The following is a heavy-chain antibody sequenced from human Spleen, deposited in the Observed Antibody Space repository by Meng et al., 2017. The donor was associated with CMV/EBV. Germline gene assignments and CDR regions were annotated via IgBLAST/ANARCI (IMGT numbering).Heavy chain of an antibody. Sequence: GSIPSIDHYWSWIRQPPGKGLEWIAYIYYTGRTYYNPSLKSRVTISVDTSKNQLSLNLRSVTAADTAVYFCARGPGITGSTGWLDPWGQGTLVTVSS. CDR1: GSIPSIDHY. V-gene: IGHV4-30-4*08. D-gene: IGHD1-7*01. CDR3: ARGPGITGSTGWLDP. J-gene: IGHJ5*02. CDR2: IYYTGRT.